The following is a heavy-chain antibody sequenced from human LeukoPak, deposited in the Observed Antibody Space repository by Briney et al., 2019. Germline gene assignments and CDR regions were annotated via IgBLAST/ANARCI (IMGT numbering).Heavy chain of an antibody. CDR2: IKQDGSEK. CDR1: GFTFSNYW. D-gene: IGHD3-10*01. CDR3: ARHSRGAFEY. V-gene: IGHV3-7*04. Sequence: GGSLRLSCAASGFTFSNYWVTWVRQAPGKGLEWVGYIKQDGSEKYYLHTVKGRLTISRDNVKNSLYLEMNSLRAEDTAVYYCARHSRGAFEYCGQGTLVTVSS. J-gene: IGHJ4*02.